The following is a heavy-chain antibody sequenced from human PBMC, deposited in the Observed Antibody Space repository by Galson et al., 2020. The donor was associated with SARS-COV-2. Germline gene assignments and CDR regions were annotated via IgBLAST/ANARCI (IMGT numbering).Heavy chain of an antibody. CDR1: GGSISSGGYS. D-gene: IGHD4-17*01. J-gene: IGHJ4*02. Sequence: SETLSLTCAVSGGSISSGGYSWSWIRQPPGKGLEWIGYIYHSGSTYYNPSLKSRVTISVDRSKNQFSLKLSSVTAADTAVYYCARGIRDYGDPRFDYWGQGTLVTVSS. CDR3: ARGIRDYGDPRFDY. V-gene: IGHV4-30-2*01. CDR2: IYHSGST.